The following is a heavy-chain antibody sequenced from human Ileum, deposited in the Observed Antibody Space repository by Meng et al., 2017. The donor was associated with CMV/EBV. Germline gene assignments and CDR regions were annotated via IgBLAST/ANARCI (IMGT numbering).Heavy chain of an antibody. Sequence: GLLNPSGPLPLTCADPGEPLNGFFCSWIRQPPGRGLEWIGEVNNRGRTNYNPSLKSRLTISIDTSKRQLSLMVTSVTAADSAIYYCASGRLQFTPSALQHWGPGTLVTVPS. V-gene: IGHV4-34*01. D-gene: IGHD5-24*01. CDR2: VNNRGRT. CDR1: GEPLNGFF. J-gene: IGHJ1*01. CDR3: ASGRLQFTPSALQH.